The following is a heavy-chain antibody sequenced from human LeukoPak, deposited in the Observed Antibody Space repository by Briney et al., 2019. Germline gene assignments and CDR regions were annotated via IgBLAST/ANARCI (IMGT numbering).Heavy chain of an antibody. CDR1: GGSLSSYY. CDR3: ASRTPRAVLDY. Sequence: SETLSLTCTVSGGSLSSYYWSWIRQPPGKGLEWIGYIYYSGSTNYNPSLKSRVPISVDTSKTQFSLKLSSVTAADTPVYTCASRTPRAVLDYWGQGTLLTVSS. J-gene: IGHJ4*02. CDR2: IYYSGST. D-gene: IGHD3-3*01. V-gene: IGHV4-59*08.